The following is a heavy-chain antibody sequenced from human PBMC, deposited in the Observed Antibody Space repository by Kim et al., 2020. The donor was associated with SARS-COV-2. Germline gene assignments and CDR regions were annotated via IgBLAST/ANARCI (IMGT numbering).Heavy chain of an antibody. V-gene: IGHV4-39*01. CDR1: GGSISSSSYY. J-gene: IGHJ6*02. CDR3: AKYYDFWSGYGSQYYYGMDV. CDR2: IYYSGST. Sequence: SETLSLICTVSGGSISSSSYYWGWIRQPPGKGLEWIGSIYYSGSTYYNPSLKSRVTISVDTSKNQFSLKLSSVTAADTAVYYCAKYYDFWSGYGSQYYYGMDVWGQGTTVTVSS. D-gene: IGHD3-3*01.